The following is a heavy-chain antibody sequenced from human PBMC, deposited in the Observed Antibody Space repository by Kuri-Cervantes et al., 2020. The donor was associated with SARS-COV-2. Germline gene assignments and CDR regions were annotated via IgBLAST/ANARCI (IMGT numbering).Heavy chain of an antibody. CDR1: GVPVTGGSYS. CDR2: LDTSGST. V-gene: IGHV4-61*09. Sequence: LRLSCAVSGVPVTGGSYSWAWIRQPAGKGLEWIGHLDTSGSTTYNPSPRGRVTISLDPSNNQVSLSLTSTTAADTAVYYCGKVSWLQLWRRYSDSWGQGTLVTVSS. CDR3: GKVSWLQLWRRYSDS. D-gene: IGHD5-24*01. J-gene: IGHJ4*02.